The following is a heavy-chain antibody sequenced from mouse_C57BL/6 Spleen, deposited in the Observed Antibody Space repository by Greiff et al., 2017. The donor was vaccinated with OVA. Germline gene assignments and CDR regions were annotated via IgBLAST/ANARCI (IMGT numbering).Heavy chain of an antibody. CDR1: GYTFTSYW. CDR2: IDPSDSYT. Sequence: QVQLQQPGAELVRPGTSVKLSCKASGYTFTSYWMHWVKQRPGQGLEWIGVIDPSDSYTNYNQKFKGKATLTVDTSSSTAYMQLSSLTSEDSAVSYCARVGDSYAMDYWGQGTSVTVSS. V-gene: IGHV1-59*01. CDR3: ARVGDSYAMDY. J-gene: IGHJ4*01. D-gene: IGHD4-1*01.